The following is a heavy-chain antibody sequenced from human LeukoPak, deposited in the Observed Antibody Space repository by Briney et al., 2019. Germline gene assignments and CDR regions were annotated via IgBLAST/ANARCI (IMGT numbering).Heavy chain of an antibody. V-gene: IGHV3-72*01. D-gene: IGHD1-26*01. J-gene: IGHJ4*02. CDR1: GFTFSDYY. CDR2: SKNKADSYTT. Sequence: PGGTLRLSCAASGFTFSDYYMDWVRQTPGKGLEWIGRSKNKADSYTTHYAASVKGRFTISRDDSKNSLYLQMNSLKTEDTAVYYCARDSVGSYDYWGQGTLVTVSP. CDR3: ARDSVGSYDY.